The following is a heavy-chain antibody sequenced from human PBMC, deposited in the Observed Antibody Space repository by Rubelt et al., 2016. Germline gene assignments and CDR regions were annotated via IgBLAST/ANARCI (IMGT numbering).Heavy chain of an antibody. D-gene: IGHD3-22*01. CDR3: ARGTDSSGSTGGAFDI. CDR2: ISSSSSYI. Sequence: GLEWVSSISSSSSYIYYADSVKGRFTISRDNAKNSLYLQMNSLRAEDTAVYYCARGTDSSGSTGGAFDIWGQGTMVTVSS. J-gene: IGHJ3*02. V-gene: IGHV3-21*01.